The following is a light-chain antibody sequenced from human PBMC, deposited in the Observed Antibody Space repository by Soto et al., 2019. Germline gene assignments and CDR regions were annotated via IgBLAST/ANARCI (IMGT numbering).Light chain of an antibody. J-gene: IGLJ1*01. V-gene: IGLV2-14*03. CDR3: SSHTGVTTYV. CDR2: DVS. CDR1: SSDVGYDDF. Sequence: QSALTQPASVSGSPGQSITISCTGTSSDVGYDDFVSWYQQHPGKAPKLIICDVSHRPSGVSDRFSGSKSGNTASLTISGLQAEDEADYYCSSHTGVTTYVFGTGTKLTVL.